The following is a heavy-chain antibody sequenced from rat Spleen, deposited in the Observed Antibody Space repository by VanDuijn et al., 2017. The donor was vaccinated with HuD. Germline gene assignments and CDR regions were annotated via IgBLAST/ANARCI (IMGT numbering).Heavy chain of an antibody. CDR3: TTVGIIRGTLFAY. Sequence: EVQLMESGGGLVQPGRSMKLSCAASGFTFSNYDMAWVRQAPTKGLEWVASISYDGSSTYYRDSVKGRFTFSRDNAKSTLYLQMDSLRSEDTATYYCTTVGIIRGTLFAYWGQGTLVTVSS. CDR1: GFTFSNYD. J-gene: IGHJ3*01. V-gene: IGHV5-20*01. CDR2: ISYDGSST. D-gene: IGHD4-3*01.